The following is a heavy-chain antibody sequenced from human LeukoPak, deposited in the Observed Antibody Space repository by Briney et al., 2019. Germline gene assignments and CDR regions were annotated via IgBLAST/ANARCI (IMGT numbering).Heavy chain of an antibody. CDR2: IYYSGST. J-gene: IGHJ3*02. D-gene: IGHD3-10*01. CDR3: ARRPLWFGTGAFDI. V-gene: IGHV4-59*08. CDR1: DGSISGFY. Sequence: SETLSLTCTVSDGSISGFYWSWIRQPPGKGLEWIGYIYYSGSTNYNPSLKSRVTISIDTSKNQFSLKLTSVTAADTAVYYCARRPLWFGTGAFDIWGQGTMVTVSS.